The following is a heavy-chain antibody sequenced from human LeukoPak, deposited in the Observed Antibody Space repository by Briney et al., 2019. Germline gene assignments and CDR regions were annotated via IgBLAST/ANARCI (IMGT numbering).Heavy chain of an antibody. D-gene: IGHD2-15*01. J-gene: IGHJ4*02. CDR3: TTELLLGYCSGGSCYYDY. CDR1: GFTFSSYE. CDR2: IKSKTDGGTT. Sequence: GGSLRLSCAASGFTFSSYEMNWVRQAPGKGLEWVGRIKSKTDGGTTDYAAPVKGRFTTSRDDSKNTLYLQMNSLKTEDTAVYYCTTELLLGYCSGGSCYYDYWGQGTLVTVSS. V-gene: IGHV3-15*01.